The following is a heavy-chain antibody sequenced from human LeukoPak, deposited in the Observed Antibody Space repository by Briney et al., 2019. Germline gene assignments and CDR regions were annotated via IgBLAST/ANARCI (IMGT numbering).Heavy chain of an antibody. J-gene: IGHJ2*01. CDR3: ARDKDSSGYYYTWYFDL. V-gene: IGHV3-74*01. D-gene: IGHD3-22*01. Sequence: PGGSLRLSCAASGFTFSSYWMHWVRQAPGKGLVWVSRIHSDGTSTSYAESVRGRFTISRDNSKNTLYLQMNSLRAEDTAVYYCARDKDSSGYYYTWYFDLWGRGTLVTVSS. CDR1: GFTFSSYW. CDR2: IHSDGTST.